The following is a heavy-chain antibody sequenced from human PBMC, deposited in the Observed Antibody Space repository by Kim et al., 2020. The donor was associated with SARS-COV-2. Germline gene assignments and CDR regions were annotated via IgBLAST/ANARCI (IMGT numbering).Heavy chain of an antibody. V-gene: IGHV3-48*02. J-gene: IGHJ6*02. Sequence: RFTISRDKAKNSLYLQMNSLRDEDTAVYYCARCYDILTGYPSFYYYGMDVWGQGTTVTVSS. CDR3: ARCYDILTGYPSFYYYGMDV. D-gene: IGHD3-9*01.